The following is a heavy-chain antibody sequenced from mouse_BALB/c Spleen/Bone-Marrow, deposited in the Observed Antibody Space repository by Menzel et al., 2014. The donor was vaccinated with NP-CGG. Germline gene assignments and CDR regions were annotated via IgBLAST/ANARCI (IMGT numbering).Heavy chain of an antibody. D-gene: IGHD1-1*01. J-gene: IGHJ4*01. V-gene: IGHV1-80*01. CDR2: IYPGDGDT. CDR1: GYTFSNYW. Sequence: QVQLQQSGAELVRPGSSVKISCKASGYTFSNYWMNWMKQRPGQGLEWIGQIYPGDGDTNYIGEFTGKATLTADKSSSTAYMQLSSLTSEDSAVYFCASRGDYSYAMDYWGQGTSVTVSS. CDR3: ASRGDYSYAMDY.